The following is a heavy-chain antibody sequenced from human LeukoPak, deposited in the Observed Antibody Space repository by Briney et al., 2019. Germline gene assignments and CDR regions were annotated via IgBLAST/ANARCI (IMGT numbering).Heavy chain of an antibody. CDR2: IKQDGSEK. Sequence: PGGSLRLSCAASGFTFSNHWMSWVRQAPGKGLEWVANIKQDGSEKYYVDSVKGRFTISRDNAKNSLYLQMSSLRAEDSAMYYCASHSSGWFAWGQGTLVTVSS. J-gene: IGHJ5*02. D-gene: IGHD6-19*01. CDR1: GFTFSNHW. CDR3: ASHSSGWFA. V-gene: IGHV3-7*01.